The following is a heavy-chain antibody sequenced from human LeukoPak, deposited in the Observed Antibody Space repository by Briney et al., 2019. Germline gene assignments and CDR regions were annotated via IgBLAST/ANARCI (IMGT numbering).Heavy chain of an antibody. CDR3: ARGGSSWYGVYFDY. J-gene: IGHJ4*02. Sequence: ASVKVSCKASGYTFTNYGITWVRQAPGQGLEWMGWISGYNGHTNYAQKLQGRVTMTTDTSTSTAYMELWSLRSDDTAMYYCARGGSSWYGVYFDYWGQGTLVTVSS. D-gene: IGHD6-13*01. CDR2: ISGYNGHT. CDR1: GYTFTNYG. V-gene: IGHV1-18*01.